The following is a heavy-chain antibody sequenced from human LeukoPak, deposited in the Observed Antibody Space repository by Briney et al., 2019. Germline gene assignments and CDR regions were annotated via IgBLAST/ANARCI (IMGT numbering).Heavy chain of an antibody. Sequence: ASVKVSCKASGYTFSSYAMNWVRQAPGQGLEWMGWINTNTGNPTYAQGFTGRFVFSLDTSVSTAYLQISSLKAEDTAVYYCAIRGATISGAPLDYWGQGTLVTVSS. D-gene: IGHD1-26*01. V-gene: IGHV7-4-1*02. J-gene: IGHJ4*02. CDR1: GYTFSSYA. CDR2: INTNTGNP. CDR3: AIRGATISGAPLDY.